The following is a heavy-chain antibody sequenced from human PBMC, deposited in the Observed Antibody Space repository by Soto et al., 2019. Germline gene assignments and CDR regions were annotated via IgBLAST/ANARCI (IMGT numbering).Heavy chain of an antibody. V-gene: IGHV1-69*06. J-gene: IGHJ4*02. CDR2: ILPMVGTP. Sequence: QVQLVQSGAEVKKPGSSVKVSCKASGGTFSSHAINWVRQAPGQGLEWVGGILPMVGTPNYAQNFQDGVTIIADKSTRTAFMELRSLRSEDTAVYYCARGMVRGIVTSTIEHWGQGTLVTVSS. CDR3: ARGMVRGIVTSTIEH. D-gene: IGHD3-10*01. CDR1: GGTFSSHA.